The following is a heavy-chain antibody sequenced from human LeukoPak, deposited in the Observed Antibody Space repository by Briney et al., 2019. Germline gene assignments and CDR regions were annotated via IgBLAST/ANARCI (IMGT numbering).Heavy chain of an antibody. CDR2: IYYSGST. Sequence: SETLSLTCTVSGGSISSSSYYWGWIRQPPGKGLDWIGHIYYSGSTNYNPSLESRVTISLDTSKNQFSLKVISVTAADTAVYYCARVAKHFRGGLSFYYMDVWGKGTTVTISS. D-gene: IGHD3-10*01. CDR1: GGSISSSSYY. CDR3: ARVAKHFRGGLSFYYMDV. J-gene: IGHJ6*03. V-gene: IGHV4-61*05.